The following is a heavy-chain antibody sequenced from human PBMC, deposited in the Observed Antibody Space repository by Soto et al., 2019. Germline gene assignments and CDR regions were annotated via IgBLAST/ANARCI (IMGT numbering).Heavy chain of an antibody. V-gene: IGHV4-59*08. CDR2: IYYSGST. J-gene: IGHJ4*02. Sequence: SETPSLTCTVSDGSISRYYWSWIRQPPGKGLEWIGYIYYSGSTNYNPSLKSRVTISVDTSQNQFSLKLSSVTAADTAVYYCARLYNPSFDYWGQGTLVTVSS. CDR3: ARLYNPSFDY. D-gene: IGHD3-10*01. CDR1: DGSISRYY.